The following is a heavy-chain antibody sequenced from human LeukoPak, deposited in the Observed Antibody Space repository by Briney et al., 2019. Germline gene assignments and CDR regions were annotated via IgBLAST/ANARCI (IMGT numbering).Heavy chain of an antibody. J-gene: IGHJ4*02. CDR2: INTDGSST. CDR3: ARDLKGAPGY. CDR1: GFTFSSYW. Sequence: GGSLRLSCAASGFTFSSYWMHWVRQSPGEGLVWVSRINTDGSSTNYADSVKGRFTISRDNAKNTLYLQMNSLRAEDTAVYYCARDLKGAPGYWGQGTLVTVSS. V-gene: IGHV3-74*01. D-gene: IGHD1-26*01.